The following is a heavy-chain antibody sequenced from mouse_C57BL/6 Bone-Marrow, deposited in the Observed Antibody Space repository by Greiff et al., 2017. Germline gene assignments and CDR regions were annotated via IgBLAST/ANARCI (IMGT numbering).Heavy chain of an antibody. CDR3: GGSAEYYYAMDY. CDR2: IDPSDGYT. V-gene: IGHV1-50*01. CDR1: GYTFTSYW. D-gene: IGHD6-1*01. J-gene: IGHJ4*01. Sequence: VQLQQSGAELVKPGASVKLSCTASGYTFTSYWMQWVKQRPGQGLVWIGEIDPSDGYTNYNPKFKGQATLTVDTSSNTAYLQLSSLTSEDSAVYYCGGSAEYYYAMDYWGQGTSVTVSS.